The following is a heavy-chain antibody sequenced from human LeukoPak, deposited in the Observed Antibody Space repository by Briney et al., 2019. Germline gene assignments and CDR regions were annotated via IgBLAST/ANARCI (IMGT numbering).Heavy chain of an antibody. Sequence: GASVKVSCKASGYTFTSYAMHWVRQAPGQRLEWMGWINAGNGNTKYSQEFQGRVTITRDTSASTAYMELSSLRSEDTAVYYCARAVGLWFGELIDYWGQGTLVTVSS. V-gene: IGHV1-3*01. D-gene: IGHD3-10*01. CDR2: INAGNGNT. CDR1: GYTFTSYA. J-gene: IGHJ4*02. CDR3: ARAVGLWFGELIDY.